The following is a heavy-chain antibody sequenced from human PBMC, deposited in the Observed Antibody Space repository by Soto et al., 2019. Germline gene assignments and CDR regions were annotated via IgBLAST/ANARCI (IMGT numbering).Heavy chain of an antibody. CDR3: ARPTGYGGNSAGEY. Sequence: GSVKVSCQASGYLFTSYYLQWFRQAPLQGLDLMGWISPCNGNTNYAQKLQGRVTMTTDTSTSTGYMELRSLRSDDTAVYFCARPTGYGGNSAGEYWGQGTLVTGST. CDR1: GYLFTSYY. V-gene: IGHV1-18*04. D-gene: IGHD4-17*01. J-gene: IGHJ4*02. CDR2: ISPCNGNT.